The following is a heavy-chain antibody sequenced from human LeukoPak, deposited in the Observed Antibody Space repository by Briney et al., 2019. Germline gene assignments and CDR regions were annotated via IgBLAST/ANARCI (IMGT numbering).Heavy chain of an antibody. CDR2: IKGDGIST. CDR3: TTGPPHYYDSSGYYYF. D-gene: IGHD3-22*01. Sequence: GGSLRLSCAASGFDFSSNWMHWVRHAPGQGLVWVSRIKGDGISTNYADSVKGRFTISRDIAKNTLYLQMNSLKTEDTAVYYCTTGPPHYYDSSGYYYFWGQGTLVTVSS. V-gene: IGHV3-74*01. J-gene: IGHJ4*02. CDR1: GFDFSSNW.